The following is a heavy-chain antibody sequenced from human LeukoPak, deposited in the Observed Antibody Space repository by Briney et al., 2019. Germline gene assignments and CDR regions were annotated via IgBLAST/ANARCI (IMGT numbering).Heavy chain of an antibody. CDR2: IYSGGST. J-gene: IGHJ4*02. CDR3: ARGRPVGASTVEDY. CDR1: GFTVSSNY. V-gene: IGHV3-66*01. D-gene: IGHD1-26*01. Sequence: GGSLRLSCAATGFTVSSNYMSWARQAPGQGLEWVSVIYSGGSTYYADSVKGRFTISRDNSKNTLYLQMNNLRAEDTAVYYCARGRPVGASTVEDYWGQGTLVTVSS.